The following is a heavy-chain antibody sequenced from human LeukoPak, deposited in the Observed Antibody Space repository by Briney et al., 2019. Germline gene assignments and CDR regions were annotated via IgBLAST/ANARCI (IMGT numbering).Heavy chain of an antibody. CDR3: ARGRGWTYDS. CDR1: GFTFTNDF. Sequence: GGSLRLSCAASGFTFTNDFMTWVRQAPGKGLEWVANMRVDGTDIHYVDSVKGRFTISSDNARNSLNLRMNTLRAEDTAVYYCARGRGWTYDSWGRGTLVTVSS. CDR2: MRVDGTDI. J-gene: IGHJ4*02. V-gene: IGHV3-7*04. D-gene: IGHD3/OR15-3a*01.